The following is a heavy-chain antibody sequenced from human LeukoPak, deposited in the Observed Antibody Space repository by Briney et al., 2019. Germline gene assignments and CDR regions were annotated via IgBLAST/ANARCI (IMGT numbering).Heavy chain of an antibody. CDR2: FVGEGGKT. CDR3: ATDRSEITAADTRFDY. CDR1: GYTLTELS. Sequence: ASVKVSCKVSGYTLTELSIHWARQSPGKGREWVGGFVGEGGKTIYAQKFQGRVTMTEDTSTDTAYMELSSLRSEDTAVYYCATDRSEITAADTRFDYWGQGTLVTVSS. D-gene: IGHD6-13*01. V-gene: IGHV1-24*01. J-gene: IGHJ4*02.